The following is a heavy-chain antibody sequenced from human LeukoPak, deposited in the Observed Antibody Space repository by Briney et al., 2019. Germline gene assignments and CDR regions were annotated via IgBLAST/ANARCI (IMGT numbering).Heavy chain of an antibody. Sequence: GGSLRLSCAASGFTFSRHGMHWVRQAPGKGLEGVTFIRYDGSDKYYADSVKGRFTISRDNSKNTLYLQMNSLRAEDTAVYYCAKGRKANSLPPFGYWGQGTLVTVSS. CDR3: AKGRKANSLPPFGY. V-gene: IGHV3-30*02. D-gene: IGHD5-18*01. CDR2: IRYDGSDK. J-gene: IGHJ4*02. CDR1: GFTFSRHG.